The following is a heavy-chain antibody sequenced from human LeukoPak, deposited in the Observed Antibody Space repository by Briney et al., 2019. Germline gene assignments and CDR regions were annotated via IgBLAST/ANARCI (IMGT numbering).Heavy chain of an antibody. CDR3: ARDLSLGRHEYGEPFDY. J-gene: IGHJ4*02. D-gene: IGHD4/OR15-4a*01. Sequence: VASVKVSCETSGYTFINYGISRVRQAPGQGPEWMGWISGYNGNTNYVQKFQGRITMTTDTSTSTAYMELRSLGSDDTAVYYCARDLSLGRHEYGEPFDYWGQGTMVTVSS. CDR2: ISGYNGNT. CDR1: GYTFINYG. V-gene: IGHV1-18*01.